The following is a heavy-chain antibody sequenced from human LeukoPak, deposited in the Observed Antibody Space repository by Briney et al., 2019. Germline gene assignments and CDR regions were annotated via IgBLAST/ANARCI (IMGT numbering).Heavy chain of an antibody. CDR1: GYTFTSYY. CDR3: ARTPVELATDYFDY. CDR2: INPSGGST. Sequence: ASVKVSCKASGYTFTSYYVHWVRQAPGQGLEWMGIINPSGGSTSYAENFQGRVTMTRDASTSTIYMELSSLRSGDTAVYYCARTPVELATDYFDYWGQGTLVTVSS. V-gene: IGHV1-46*01. J-gene: IGHJ4*02. D-gene: IGHD5-24*01.